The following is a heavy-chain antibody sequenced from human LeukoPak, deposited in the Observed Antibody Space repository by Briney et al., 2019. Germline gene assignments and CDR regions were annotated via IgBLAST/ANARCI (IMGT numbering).Heavy chain of an antibody. CDR2: MNPNSGNT. CDR1: GYTFTSYV. J-gene: IGHJ6*03. V-gene: IGHV1-8*03. CDR3: ASIVVVPAAMRRSGYYYMDV. Sequence: ASVKVSCKASGYTFTSYVINWVRQATGQGLEWMGWMNPNSGNTGYAQKFQGRVTITRNTSISTAYMELSSLRSEDTAVYYCASIVVVPAAMRRSGYYYMDVWGKGTTVTVSS. D-gene: IGHD2-2*01.